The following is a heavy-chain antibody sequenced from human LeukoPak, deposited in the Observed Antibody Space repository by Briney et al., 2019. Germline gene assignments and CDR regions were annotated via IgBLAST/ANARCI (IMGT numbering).Heavy chain of an antibody. CDR2: IYYSGST. D-gene: IGHD2-15*01. J-gene: IGHJ6*03. Sequence: PSETLSLTCTVSGGSISSYYWSWIRQPPGKGLEWIGYIYYSGSTNYNPSLKSRVTISVDTSKNQFSLKLSSVTAADTAVYYCARDNLGYCSGGSCYLDYYYHYYMDVWGKGTTVTVSS. CDR3: ARDNLGYCSGGSCYLDYYYHYYMDV. CDR1: GGSISSYY. V-gene: IGHV4-59*01.